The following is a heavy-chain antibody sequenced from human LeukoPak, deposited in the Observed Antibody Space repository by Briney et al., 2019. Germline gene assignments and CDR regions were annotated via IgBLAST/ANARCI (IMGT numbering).Heavy chain of an antibody. CDR1: GFTFSSYA. D-gene: IGHD2/OR15-2a*01. V-gene: IGHV3-23*01. Sequence: GGSLRLSRAASGFTFSSYAMSWVRQAPGKGLEWVSAVSGSGDSTYYADSVKGRFTISRDNSKSTLYLQMNSLRAEDTAVYYCARDNNWNSFDYWGQGTLVTVSS. CDR3: ARDNNWNSFDY. J-gene: IGHJ4*02. CDR2: VSGSGDST.